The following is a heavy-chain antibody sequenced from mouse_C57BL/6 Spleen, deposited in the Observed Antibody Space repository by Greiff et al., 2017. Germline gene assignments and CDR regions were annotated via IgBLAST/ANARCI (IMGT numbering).Heavy chain of an antibody. CDR1: GYTFTSYW. V-gene: IGHV1-69*01. CDR3: ASACYSIPAWFAY. J-gene: IGHJ3*01. D-gene: IGHD2-5*01. Sequence: QVQLQQPGAELVMPGASVKLSCKASGYTFTSYWMHWVKQRPGQGLEWIGEIDPSDSYTNYNQKFKGKSTLTVDKSSSTAYMQLSSLTSEDSAVYYCASACYSIPAWFAYWGQGTLVTVSA. CDR2: IDPSDSYT.